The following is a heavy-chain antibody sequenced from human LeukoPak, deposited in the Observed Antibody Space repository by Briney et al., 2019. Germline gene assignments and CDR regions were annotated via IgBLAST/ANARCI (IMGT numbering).Heavy chain of an antibody. CDR3: ASRYGSGSYGFDY. CDR1: GGSISSHY. V-gene: IGHV4-59*11. J-gene: IGHJ4*02. CDR2: MYYNGSM. Sequence: SETLSLTCTVSGGSISSHYWSWIRQPPGKGLEWIGYMYYNGSMNYNPSLKSRVTISADTSKNQFSLKLGSVTAADTAVYYCASRYGSGSYGFDYWGQGTLVTVSS. D-gene: IGHD3-10*01.